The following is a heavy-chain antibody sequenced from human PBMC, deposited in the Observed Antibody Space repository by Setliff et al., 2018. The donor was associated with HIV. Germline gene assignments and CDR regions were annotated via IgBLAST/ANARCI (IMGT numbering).Heavy chain of an antibody. CDR2: IYNSGGT. CDR3: ARASRWGSIPFDY. V-gene: IGHV4-31*03. D-gene: IGHD2-21*01. CDR1: GGSISTGGYY. J-gene: IGHJ4*02. Sequence: SETLSLTCTVSGGSISTGGYYWSWIRQHPGKGLEWIGYIYNSGGTYYNPSLKSRITMTIDTSKNQFSLKLNSVTAADTAVYFCARASRWGSIPFDYWGQGTLVTVSS.